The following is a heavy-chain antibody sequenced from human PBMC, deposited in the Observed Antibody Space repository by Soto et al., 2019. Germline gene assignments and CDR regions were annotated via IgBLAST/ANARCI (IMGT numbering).Heavy chain of an antibody. V-gene: IGHV1-18*04. CDR2: ISAYNGNT. CDR1: GYTFTSYG. Sequence: QVQLVQSGAEVKKPGASVKVSCKASGYTFTSYGISWVRQAPGKGLEWMGWISAYNGNTNYAQKLQGRVTMTTDTSTSTAYMERRSLRTDDTAVYYCAREGAVVAATRGYYYGMDVWGQGTTVTVSS. J-gene: IGHJ6*02. CDR3: AREGAVVAATRGYYYGMDV. D-gene: IGHD2-15*01.